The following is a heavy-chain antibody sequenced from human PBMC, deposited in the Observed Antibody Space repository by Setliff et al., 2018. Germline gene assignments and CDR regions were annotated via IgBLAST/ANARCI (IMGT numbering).Heavy chain of an antibody. J-gene: IGHJ4*02. CDR1: GFSITNGYY. CDR2: IFQSGIT. D-gene: IGHD5-12*01. CDR3: ARLGGLLVATMPFDY. V-gene: IGHV4-38-2*01. Sequence: SETLSLTCAVSGFSITNGYYWGWIRQSPGRGLEWIANIFQSGITFYNPSLKSRVTMSLDTSTNQFSLKLRSVTAADTAVYYCARLGGLLVATMPFDYWGQGMPVTVSS.